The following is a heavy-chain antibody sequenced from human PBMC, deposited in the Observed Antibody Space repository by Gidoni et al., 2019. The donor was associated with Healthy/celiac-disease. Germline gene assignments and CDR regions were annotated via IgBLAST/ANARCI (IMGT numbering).Heavy chain of an antibody. Sequence: QLHLQESGPGLVKPSETLSLTCTVPGCSISSSSYYWGWIRQPPGKGLEWIGSIYYSGSTYYNPSLKSRDTISVDTSKNQFSLKLSSVTAADTAVYYCARLGEVGAAFDYWGQGTLVTVSS. CDR3: ARLGEVGAAFDY. CDR2: IYYSGST. J-gene: IGHJ4*02. D-gene: IGHD2-15*01. V-gene: IGHV4-39*01. CDR1: GCSISSSSYY.